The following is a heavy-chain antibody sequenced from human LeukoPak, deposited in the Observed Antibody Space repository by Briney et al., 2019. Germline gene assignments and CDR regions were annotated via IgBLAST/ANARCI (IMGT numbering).Heavy chain of an antibody. J-gene: IGHJ3*02. CDR1: GYTFTSYA. D-gene: IGHD1-26*01. CDR2: INTNTGNP. CDR3: ATDTGNKPSGAFDI. V-gene: IGHV7-4-1*02. Sequence: ASVKVSCKASGYTFTSYAMNWVRQAPGQGLEWMGWINTNTGNPTYAQGFTGRFVFSLDTSVGTAYLQISSLKAEDTAVYYCATDTGNKPSGAFDIWGQGTMVTVSS.